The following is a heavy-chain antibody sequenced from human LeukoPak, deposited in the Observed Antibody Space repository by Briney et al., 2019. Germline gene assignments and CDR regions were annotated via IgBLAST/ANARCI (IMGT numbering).Heavy chain of an antibody. CDR1: GGSISSYY. CDR2: IYYSGST. CDR3: ARDLGYNYDY. V-gene: IGHV4-59*01. D-gene: IGHD5-24*01. Sequence: PSETLSLTCTVSGGSISSYYWSWIRQPPGKGLEWIGYIYYSGSTNYNPFLKSRVTISVDTSKNQFSLKLSSVTAADTAVYYCARDLGYNYDYWGQGTLVTVSS. J-gene: IGHJ4*02.